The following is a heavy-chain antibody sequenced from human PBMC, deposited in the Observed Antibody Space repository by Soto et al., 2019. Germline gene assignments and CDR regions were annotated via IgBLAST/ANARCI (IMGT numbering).Heavy chain of an antibody. CDR3: ARDSGISGWYLTWFDP. D-gene: IGHD6-19*01. CDR1: GVTFTTYA. Sequence: AGSLTLSCAASGVTFTTYAIHWVRQAPGKGLEWVAVIWYDGSNKYYAHSVKGRFTISRDNSKNTLYLQMDSLRAEDTAIYYCARDSGISGWYLTWFDPWGQGTLVTVSS. J-gene: IGHJ5*02. CDR2: IWYDGSNK. V-gene: IGHV3-33*01.